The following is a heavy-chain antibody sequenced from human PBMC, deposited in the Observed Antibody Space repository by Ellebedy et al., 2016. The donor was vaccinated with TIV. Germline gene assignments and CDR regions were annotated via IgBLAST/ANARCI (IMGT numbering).Heavy chain of an antibody. J-gene: IGHJ1*01. V-gene: IGHV1-69*04. D-gene: IGHD3-10*01. CDR3: ARVGSGSSGHEYFQH. CDR2: IIPILGIA. CDR1: GVTFSSYA. Sequence: AASVKVSCKASGVTFSSYAISWVRQAPGQGLEWMGRIIPILGIANYAQKFQGRVTITADKSTSTAYMELSSLRSEDTAVYYCARVGSGSSGHEYFQHWGQGTLVTVSS.